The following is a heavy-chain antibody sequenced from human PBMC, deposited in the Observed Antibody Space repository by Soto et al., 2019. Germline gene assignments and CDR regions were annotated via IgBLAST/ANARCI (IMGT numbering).Heavy chain of an antibody. Sequence: ASVKVSCKAPGYTFTSYSMHWVRQAPGQGLEWMGIINPSGGSTSYAQKFQGRVTMTRDTSTSTVYMELSSLRSEDTAVYYCATSGLYCSGGSCYSGAFDIWGQGTMVTVSS. CDR3: ATSGLYCSGGSCYSGAFDI. CDR2: INPSGGST. D-gene: IGHD2-15*01. CDR1: GYTFTSYS. J-gene: IGHJ3*02. V-gene: IGHV1-46*03.